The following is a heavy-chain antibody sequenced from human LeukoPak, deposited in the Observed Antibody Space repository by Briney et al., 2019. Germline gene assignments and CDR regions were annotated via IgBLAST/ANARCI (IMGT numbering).Heavy chain of an antibody. CDR3: ARDPRGPTGYNNSGRDSFDY. D-gene: IGHD3-22*01. J-gene: IGHJ4*02. CDR1: GGSISSYY. V-gene: IGHV3-30*03. Sequence: LSLTCTVSGGSISSYYWSWIRQPPGKGLEWVAVISFAGDIYYYADSVKGRFTISRDNSRSTLYLYMNSLRAEDTAVYYCARDPRGPTGYNNSGRDSFDYWGQGTLVTVSS. CDR2: ISFAGDIY.